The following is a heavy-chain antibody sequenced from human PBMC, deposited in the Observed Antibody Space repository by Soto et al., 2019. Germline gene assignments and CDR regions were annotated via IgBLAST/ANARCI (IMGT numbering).Heavy chain of an antibody. V-gene: IGHV3-23*01. D-gene: IGHD2-8*01. CDR3: AKDPRVLMVYAISNELEY. CDR2: ISGSGGST. CDR1: GFTFSSYA. Sequence: GGSLRLSCAASGFTFSSYAMSWVRQAPGKGLEWVSAISGSGGSTYYADSVKGRFTISRDNSKNTLYLQMNSLRAEDTAVYYYAKDPRVLMVYAISNELEYWGQGTLVTVSS. J-gene: IGHJ4*02.